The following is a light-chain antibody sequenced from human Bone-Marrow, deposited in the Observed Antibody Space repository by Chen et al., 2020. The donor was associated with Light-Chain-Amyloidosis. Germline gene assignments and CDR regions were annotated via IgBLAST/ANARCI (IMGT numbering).Light chain of an antibody. Sequence: SYELTRPPSLSVPPGQTASITRSGDDLPTKYAYWYQQKPGQAPVLVIHRDTERPSGISERFSGSSSGTTATLTISGVQAEDEADYHCQSADSSGTYEVIFGGGTKLTVL. V-gene: IGLV3-25*03. J-gene: IGLJ2*01. CDR3: QSADSSGTYEVI. CDR1: DLPTKY. CDR2: RDT.